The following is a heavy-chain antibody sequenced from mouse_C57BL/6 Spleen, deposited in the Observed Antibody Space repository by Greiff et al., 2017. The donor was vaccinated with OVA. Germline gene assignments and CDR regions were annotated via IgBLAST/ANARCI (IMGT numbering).Heavy chain of an antibody. Sequence: VQLQQPGAELVMPGASVKLSCKASGYTFTSYWMHWVKQRPGQGLEWIGEIDPSDRYTNYTQKFKGKSTLTVDKSSITAYMQLSSLTSEDSAVYYCAREGLGNAMDYWGQGTSVTVSS. V-gene: IGHV1-69*01. CDR3: AREGLGNAMDY. J-gene: IGHJ4*01. CDR2: IDPSDRYT. CDR1: GYTFTSYW. D-gene: IGHD2-13*01.